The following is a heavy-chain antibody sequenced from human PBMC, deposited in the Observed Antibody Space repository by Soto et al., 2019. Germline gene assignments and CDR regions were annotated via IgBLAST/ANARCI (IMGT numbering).Heavy chain of an antibody. CDR2: IKQDGSEK. CDR3: ARSIAARLNWFDP. D-gene: IGHD6-6*01. V-gene: IGHV3-7*01. CDR1: GFTFSSYW. J-gene: IGHJ5*02. Sequence: GGSLRLSCAASGFTFSSYWMSWVRQAPGKGLEWVANIKQDGSEKYYVDSVKGRFTISRGNAKNSLYLQMNSLRAEDTAVYYCARSIAARLNWFDPWGQGTLVTVSS.